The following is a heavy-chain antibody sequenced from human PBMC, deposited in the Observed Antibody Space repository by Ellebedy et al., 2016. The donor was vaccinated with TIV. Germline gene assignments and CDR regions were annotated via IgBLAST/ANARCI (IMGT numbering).Heavy chain of an antibody. CDR1: EFTVDNNY. V-gene: IGHV3-66*01. CDR2: IYSGGTT. J-gene: IGHJ4*02. D-gene: IGHD6-6*01. CDR3: ARDTHLSRVAARPSYYFDY. Sequence: PGGSLILSCAASEFTVDNNYMAWVRQAPGKGLEWVSLIYSGGTTYYADSVKGRFTISRDSSKNTLYLQMNSLRAEDTAVYYCARDTHLSRVAARPSYYFDYWGQGTLVTVSS.